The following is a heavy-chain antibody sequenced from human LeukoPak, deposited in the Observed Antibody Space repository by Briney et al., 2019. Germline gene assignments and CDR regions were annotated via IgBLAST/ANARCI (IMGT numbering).Heavy chain of an antibody. CDR1: GYTFTSYG. V-gene: IGHV1-18*01. D-gene: IGHD3-22*01. J-gene: IGHJ6*03. CDR2: ISAYNGNT. Sequence: ASVKVSCKASGYTFTSYGISWVRQAPGQGLEWMGWISAYNGNTNYAQKLQGRVTMTTDTSTSTAYMELRSLRSDDTAVYYCARENSIVYYYDSSGYPPLGYYYYMDVWGKGTTVTVSS. CDR3: ARENSIVYYYDSSGYPPLGYYYYMDV.